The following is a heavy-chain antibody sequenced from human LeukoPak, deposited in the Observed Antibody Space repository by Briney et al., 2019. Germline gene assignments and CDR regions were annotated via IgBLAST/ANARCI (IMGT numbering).Heavy chain of an antibody. J-gene: IGHJ4*02. CDR2: IYTTGDT. D-gene: IGHD3/OR15-3a*01. V-gene: IGHV4-4*07. Sequence: PSETLSLTCTVSSGSIRSYHWAWIRQPAGKTLEWIGRIYTTGDTDYNPSLKSRVTMSVDTSKNQFSLNLRSVTTADTAFSYCARNGYTKNWTHLDYWGQGILVSVSS. CDR1: SGSIRSYH. CDR3: ARNGYTKNWTHLDY.